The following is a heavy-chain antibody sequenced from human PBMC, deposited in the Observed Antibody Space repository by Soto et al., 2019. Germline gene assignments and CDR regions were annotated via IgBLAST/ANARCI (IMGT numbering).Heavy chain of an antibody. V-gene: IGHV3-30-3*01. CDR3: ARSRIAAAGTPLDY. CDR2: ISYDGSNK. D-gene: IGHD6-13*01. Sequence: GGSLRLSCAASGFTFSSYAMHWVRQAPGKGLEWVAVISYDGSNKYYADSVKGRFTISRDNSKNTLYLQMNSLRAEDTAVYYCARSRIAAAGTPLDYWGQGTLVTVSS. CDR1: GFTFSSYA. J-gene: IGHJ4*02.